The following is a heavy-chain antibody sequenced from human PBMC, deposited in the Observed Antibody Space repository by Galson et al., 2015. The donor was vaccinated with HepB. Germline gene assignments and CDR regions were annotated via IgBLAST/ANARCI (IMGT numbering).Heavy chain of an antibody. CDR2: IWYDGSNK. J-gene: IGHJ4*02. CDR3: ARQVLGYYYGSGSYHFDY. V-gene: IGHV3-33*08. D-gene: IGHD3-10*01. CDR1: GFTFSSYG. Sequence: SLRLSCAASGFTFSSYGMHWVRQAPGKGLEWVAVIWYDGSNKYYADSVKGRFTISRDNSKNTLYLQMNSLRAEDTAVYYCARQVLGYYYGSGSYHFDYWGQGTLVTVSS.